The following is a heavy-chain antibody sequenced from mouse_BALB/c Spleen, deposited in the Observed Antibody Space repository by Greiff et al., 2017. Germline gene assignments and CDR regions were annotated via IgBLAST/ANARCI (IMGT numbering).Heavy chain of an antibody. V-gene: IGHV5-12-2*01. CDR2: ISNGGGST. Sequence: EVKVVESGGGLVQPGGSLKLSCAASGFTFSSYTMSWVRQTPEKRLEWVAYISNGGGSTYYPDTVKGRFTISRDNAKNTLYLQMSSLKSEDTAMYYCARQKDGNSFAYWGQGTLVTVSA. CDR1: GFTFSSYT. J-gene: IGHJ3*01. D-gene: IGHD2-1*01. CDR3: ARQKDGNSFAY.